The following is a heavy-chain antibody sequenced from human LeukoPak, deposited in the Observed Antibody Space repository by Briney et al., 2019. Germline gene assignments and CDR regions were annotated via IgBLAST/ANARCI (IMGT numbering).Heavy chain of an antibody. CDR2: IYHSGST. V-gene: IGHV4-38-2*02. Sequence: SETLSLTCTVSGYSISSGYYWGWIRQPPGKGLEWIGTIYHSGSTYYNPSLKSRVTISVDTSKNQFSLKLSSVTAADTAVYYCARDLIAVALYYFDYWGQGTLVTVSS. D-gene: IGHD6-19*01. J-gene: IGHJ4*02. CDR3: ARDLIAVALYYFDY. CDR1: GYSISSGYY.